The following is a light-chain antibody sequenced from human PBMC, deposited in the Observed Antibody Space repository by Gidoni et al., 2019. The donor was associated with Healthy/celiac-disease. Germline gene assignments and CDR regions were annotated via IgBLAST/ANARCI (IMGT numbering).Light chain of an antibody. CDR1: PSVSSY. CDR3: QQRSNWPPIT. Sequence: DIVLTQSPATLSLSPGERATLSCRASPSVSSYLAWYQQKPGQAPRLLIYVASNRATGIPARFSGSGSGTDVTLTISSLEPEDFAVYYCQQRSNWPPITFGQGTRLEIK. CDR2: VAS. V-gene: IGKV3-11*01. J-gene: IGKJ5*01.